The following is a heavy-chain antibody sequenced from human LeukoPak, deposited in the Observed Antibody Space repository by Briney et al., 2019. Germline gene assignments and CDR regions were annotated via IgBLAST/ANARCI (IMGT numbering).Heavy chain of an antibody. D-gene: IGHD3-16*01. Sequence: ASVKVSCKASGYTFTSYGISWVRQAPGQGLEWMGWISAYNGNTNYAQKFQGTVTMTRDTSTSTAYMELSRLRSDDTAVYYCVRSLWSHYFDYWGQGTLLTVSS. CDR2: ISAYNGNT. CDR1: GYTFTSYG. V-gene: IGHV1-18*01. J-gene: IGHJ4*02. CDR3: VRSLWSHYFDY.